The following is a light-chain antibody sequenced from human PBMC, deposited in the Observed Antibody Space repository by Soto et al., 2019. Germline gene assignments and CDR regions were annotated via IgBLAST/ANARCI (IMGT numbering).Light chain of an antibody. Sequence: DIQMTQSPSSLSASVGDRVTITCRASQDISIYLAWYQQKPGKVPKLLIYAASTLQSGVPSRFSGSGSGTDFTLTISSLQAEDVATYYCHRYNTVPVTFGPGTKVDIK. CDR2: AAS. J-gene: IGKJ3*01. V-gene: IGKV1-27*01. CDR1: QDISIY. CDR3: HRYNTVPVT.